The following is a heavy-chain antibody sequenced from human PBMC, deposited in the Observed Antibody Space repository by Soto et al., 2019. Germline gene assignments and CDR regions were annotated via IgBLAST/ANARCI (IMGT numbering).Heavy chain of an antibody. CDR2: ISSSSSTI. Sequence: EVQLVESGGGLVQPGGSLRLSCAASGFTFSSYSMNWVRQAPGKGLEWVSYISSSSSTIYYADSVKGRFTISRDNAKNSLYLQMNSLRAEDTAVYYSAMWRVAFDIWGQGTMVTVSS. V-gene: IGHV3-48*01. CDR3: AMWRVAFDI. CDR1: GFTFSSYS. J-gene: IGHJ3*02. D-gene: IGHD2-21*01.